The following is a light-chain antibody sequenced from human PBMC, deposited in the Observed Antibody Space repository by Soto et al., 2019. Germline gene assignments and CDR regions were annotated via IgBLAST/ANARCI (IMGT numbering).Light chain of an antibody. J-gene: IGLJ1*01. CDR2: DVT. Sequence: QSALTQPASVSGSPGQSITISCTGTSSDVGGFNYVSWYQQHPGKAPKLMIYDVTNRPSGVSYRFPGSKSGNTASLTISGLQAEDEAAYYCNSYTSSSTYVFGTGTKLTVL. V-gene: IGLV2-14*03. CDR1: SSDVGGFNY. CDR3: NSYTSSSTYV.